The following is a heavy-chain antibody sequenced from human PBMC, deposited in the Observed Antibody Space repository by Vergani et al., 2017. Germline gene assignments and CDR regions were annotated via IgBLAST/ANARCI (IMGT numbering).Heavy chain of an antibody. CDR3: ARDPQRFTAAGTEDHYYGMDV. D-gene: IGHD6-13*01. J-gene: IGHJ6*02. Sequence: QVQLVQSGAEVKKPGSSVKVSCKASGGTFSSYAISWVRQAPGQGLEWMGGIIPIFGTANYAQKFQGRVTITADKSTSTAYMELSSLRSEDTAVYYCARDPQRFTAAGTEDHYYGMDVWGQGTTVTVSS. CDR2: IIPIFGTA. CDR1: GGTFSSYA. V-gene: IGHV1-69*06.